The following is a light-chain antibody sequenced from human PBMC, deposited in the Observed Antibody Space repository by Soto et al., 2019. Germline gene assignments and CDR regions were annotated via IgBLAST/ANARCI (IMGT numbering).Light chain of an antibody. J-gene: IGKJ1*01. Sequence: DIQMTQSPSTLSASVGDRVTITCRASQSISSWLAWSQQNPGQAPKLLIYKPSTLQSGVPSRFSGSGAGTEVTLAISSLEPDDSATYYCQQYNDNWTFGQGTKVEIK. CDR1: QSISSW. CDR2: KPS. CDR3: QQYNDNWT. V-gene: IGKV1-5*03.